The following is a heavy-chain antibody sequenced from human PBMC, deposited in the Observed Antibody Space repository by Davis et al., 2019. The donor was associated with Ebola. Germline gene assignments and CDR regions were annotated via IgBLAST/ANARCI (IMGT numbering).Heavy chain of an antibody. J-gene: IGHJ4*02. Sequence: PSETLSLTCAVYGGSFSGYYWSWIRQPPGKGLEWIGEINHSGSTNYNPSLKSRVTISVDTSKNQFSLKLSSVTAADTAVHYCAGIGYCSGGSCYNFDYWDQGTLVTVSS. V-gene: IGHV4-34*01. CDR1: GGSFSGYY. CDR3: AGIGYCSGGSCYNFDY. D-gene: IGHD2-15*01. CDR2: INHSGST.